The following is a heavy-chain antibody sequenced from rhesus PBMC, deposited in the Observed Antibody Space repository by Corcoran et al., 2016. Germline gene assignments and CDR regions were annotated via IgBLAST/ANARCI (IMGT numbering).Heavy chain of an antibody. CDR1: GASISSHW. CDR3: ARESGEGY. CDR2: INGNSSNT. D-gene: IGHD1-44*02. J-gene: IGHJ4*01. V-gene: IGHV4-80*01. Sequence: QVQLQESGPGLVKPSETLSLTCDVSGASISSHWWSWVRQPPGKGLEWIGEINGNSSNTYYSPSLRSRLYISKDASKTQFSLKLSSVTAADTAVYYCARESGEGYWGQGVLVTVSS.